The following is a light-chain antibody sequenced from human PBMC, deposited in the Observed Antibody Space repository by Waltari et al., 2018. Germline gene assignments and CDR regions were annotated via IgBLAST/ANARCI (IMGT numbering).Light chain of an antibody. J-gene: IGLJ3*02. V-gene: IGLV1-44*01. Sequence: QSVLTQPPSVSGTPGPTVPISCSASAPHLGNHLVNCCQQFPGKAPKLLIYRRDQRPSGAPDRFSGSKSGTSASLAISGLQSEDEADYYCAAWDDSLNGRWVFGGGTKVTVL. CDR1: APHLGNHL. CDR2: RRD. CDR3: AAWDDSLNGRWV.